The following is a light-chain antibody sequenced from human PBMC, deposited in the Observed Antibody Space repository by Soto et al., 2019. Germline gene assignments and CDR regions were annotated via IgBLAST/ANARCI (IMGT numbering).Light chain of an antibody. CDR2: DAS. V-gene: IGKV3-11*01. J-gene: IGKJ4*01. CDR3: QQRKT. CDR1: QSVSSS. Sequence: ELWLTQSPATLSWSPGEIATLSCRASQSVSSSLAWYQQKPGQAPRLPISDASNRATGVPARFSGSGSGTDFTLPISSLEPADFAVYYCQQRKTFGGGTNVDIK.